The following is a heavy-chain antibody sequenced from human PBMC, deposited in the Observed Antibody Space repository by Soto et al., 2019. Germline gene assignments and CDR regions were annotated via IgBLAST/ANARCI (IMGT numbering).Heavy chain of an antibody. V-gene: IGHV3-15*07. CDR1: GFTLSNVW. CDR2: IKSKAHGGTI. J-gene: IGHJ5*02. CDR3: TAEDGWFDP. Sequence: GGSLRLSCAASGFTLSNVWMNWVRQAPGKGLEWVGRIKSKAHGGTIDYAAPVNDRFTISRDDSKDTLYLQMNSLKTEDTAVYYCTAEDGWFDPWGQGTLVTVSS.